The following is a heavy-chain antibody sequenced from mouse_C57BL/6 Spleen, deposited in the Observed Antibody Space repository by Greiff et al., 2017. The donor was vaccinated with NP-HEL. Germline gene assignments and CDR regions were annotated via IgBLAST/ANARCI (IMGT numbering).Heavy chain of an antibody. CDR1: GYTFTSYW. V-gene: IGHV1-5*01. CDR3: TSGGDSNYVDAMDY. J-gene: IGHJ4*01. Sequence: EVQLQQSGTVLARPGASVKMSCKTSGYTFTSYWMHWVKQRPGQGLEWIGAIYPGNSDTSYNQKFKGKAKLTAVTSASTAYMELSSLTNEDSAVYYCTSGGDSNYVDAMDYWGQGTSVTVSS. D-gene: IGHD2-5*01. CDR2: IYPGNSDT.